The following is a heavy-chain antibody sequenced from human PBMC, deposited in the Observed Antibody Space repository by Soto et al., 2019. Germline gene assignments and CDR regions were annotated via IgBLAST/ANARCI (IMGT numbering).Heavy chain of an antibody. CDR2: INPYNDKT. D-gene: IGHD4-17*01. Sequence: QVQLVQSGAEVKKPGASVKVSCKASGYTFTSYGITWVRQAPGQGLEGMGWINPYNDKTDYAQELQGRVTITTDTSTGPAYMELKSLISDDTAVYYCGRFGRWGFGDYPYEPEDFWGQGTLVTVSS. CDR1: GYTFTSYG. J-gene: IGHJ4*02. CDR3: GRFGRWGFGDYPYEPEDF. V-gene: IGHV1-18*01.